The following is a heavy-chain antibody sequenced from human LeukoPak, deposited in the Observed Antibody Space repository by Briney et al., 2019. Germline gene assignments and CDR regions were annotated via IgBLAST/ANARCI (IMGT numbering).Heavy chain of an antibody. D-gene: IGHD7-27*01. CDR2: ISPDSGTT. Sequence: ASVKVSCKASGFTFSNYYIQWVRQAPGQGLEWMGWISPDSGTTHYAQKFQGRVTVTRDASINTAHMELNRLTPDDTAVYYCARANWEDRPLFDPWGQGTLVIVSS. V-gene: IGHV1-2*02. CDR1: GFTFSNYY. CDR3: ARANWEDRPLFDP. J-gene: IGHJ5*02.